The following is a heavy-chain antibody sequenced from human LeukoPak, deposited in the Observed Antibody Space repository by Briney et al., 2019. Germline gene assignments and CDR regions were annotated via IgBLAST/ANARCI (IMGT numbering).Heavy chain of an antibody. Sequence: SETLSLTCAVYGGSFSGYYWSWIRQPAGKGLEWIGRIYTSGGTHYNPSLKSRVTISIDTSKNQFSLQLSSLTAAGTAVYYCAAARLPSPFDYWGQEPLATVSP. J-gene: IGHJ4*02. D-gene: IGHD2-15*01. CDR2: IYTSGGT. CDR3: AAARLPSPFDY. V-gene: IGHV4-59*10. CDR1: GGSFSGYY.